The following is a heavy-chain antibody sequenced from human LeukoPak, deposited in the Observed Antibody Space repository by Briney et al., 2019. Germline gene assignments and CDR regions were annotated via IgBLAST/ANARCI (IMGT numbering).Heavy chain of an antibody. CDR1: GFTFSSYG. CDR2: ISYDGSNK. V-gene: IGHV3-30*03. CDR3: ARANYCSSNTCYFDY. D-gene: IGHD2-2*01. Sequence: PGGSLRLSCAASGFTFSSYGMHWVRQAPGKGLEWVAVISYDGSNKYYADSVKGRFTISRDNSKNTLYLQMNSLRAEDTAVYYCARANYCSSNTCYFDYWGQGTLVTVSS. J-gene: IGHJ4*02.